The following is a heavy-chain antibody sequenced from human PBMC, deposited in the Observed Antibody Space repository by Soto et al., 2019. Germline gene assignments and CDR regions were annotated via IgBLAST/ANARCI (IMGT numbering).Heavy chain of an antibody. D-gene: IGHD2-15*01. Sequence: SETLSLTCTVSGGSISSYYWSWIRQPPGKGLEWIGYIYYSGSTNYNPSLKSRVTISVDTSKNQFSLKLSSVTAADTAVYSCARKSGGDYYYYYGMDVWGQGTTVTVSS. J-gene: IGHJ6*02. CDR1: GGSISSYY. CDR3: ARKSGGDYYYYYGMDV. V-gene: IGHV4-59*01. CDR2: IYYSGST.